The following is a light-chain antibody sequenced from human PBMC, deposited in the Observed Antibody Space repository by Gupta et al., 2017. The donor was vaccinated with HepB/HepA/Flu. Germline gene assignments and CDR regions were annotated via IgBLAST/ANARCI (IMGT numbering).Light chain of an antibody. Sequence: DIQMTQSPSSLSASVGDRVTITCRASQNIDNYLNGYQQKPGKAPNLLIFAASVLHRGVPSRFSGSGSRTDFTLTVSNLQPEDFAVYYCQQSYSIVRTFGQGTKVEVK. CDR2: AAS. V-gene: IGKV1-39*01. J-gene: IGKJ1*01. CDR1: QNIDNY. CDR3: QQSYSIVRT.